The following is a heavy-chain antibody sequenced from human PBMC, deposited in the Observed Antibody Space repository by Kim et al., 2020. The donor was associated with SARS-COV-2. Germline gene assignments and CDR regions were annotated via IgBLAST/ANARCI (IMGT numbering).Heavy chain of an antibody. CDR2: T. Sequence: TDSNPPLKRRVTISVDTSKNQFSLKLSSVTAADTAVYYCARGRSGSPFDYWGQGTLVTVSS. CDR3: ARGRSGSPFDY. J-gene: IGHJ4*02. V-gene: IGHV4-34*01. D-gene: IGHD1-26*01.